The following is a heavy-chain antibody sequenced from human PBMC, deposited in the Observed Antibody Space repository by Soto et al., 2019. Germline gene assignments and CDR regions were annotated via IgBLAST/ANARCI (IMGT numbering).Heavy chain of an antibody. CDR1: GGSISSGGYY. Sequence: PSETLSLTCTDSGGSISSGGYYWSWIRQHPGKGLEWIGYIYYSGSTYYNPSLKSRVTISVDTSKNQFSLKLSSVTAADTAVYYCARAYCGGDCYSDFDYWGQGTLVTVSS. D-gene: IGHD2-21*02. CDR2: IYYSGST. CDR3: ARAYCGGDCYSDFDY. V-gene: IGHV4-31*03. J-gene: IGHJ4*02.